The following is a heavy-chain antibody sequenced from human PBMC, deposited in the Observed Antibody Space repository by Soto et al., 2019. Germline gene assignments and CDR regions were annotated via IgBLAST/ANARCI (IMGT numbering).Heavy chain of an antibody. V-gene: IGHV3-33*06. J-gene: IGHJ6*02. CDR1: GFTFSSYG. CDR3: AKVESGCSSTSCYPRYGMDV. CDR2: IWYDGSNK. Sequence: PGGSLRLSCAVSGFTFSSYGMHWVRQAPGKGLEWVAVIWYDGSNKYYADSVKGRFTISRDNSKNTLYLQMNSLRAEDTAVYYCAKVESGCSSTSCYPRYGMDVWGQGTTVAVSS. D-gene: IGHD2-2*01.